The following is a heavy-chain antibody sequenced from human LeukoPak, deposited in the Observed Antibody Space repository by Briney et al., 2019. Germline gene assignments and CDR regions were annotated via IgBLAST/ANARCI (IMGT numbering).Heavy chain of an antibody. CDR1: GFTFDDYA. J-gene: IGHJ4*02. V-gene: IGHV3-9*01. Sequence: GRSLRLSCAASGFTFDDYAMHWVRQAPGKGLEGVSGISWNSGSIGYADSVKGRFTISRDNAKNSLYLQMNSLRAEDTALYYCAKGGGGDLTIAVVYWGQGTLVTVSS. CDR3: AKGGGGDLTIAVVY. D-gene: IGHD6-19*01. CDR2: ISWNSGSI.